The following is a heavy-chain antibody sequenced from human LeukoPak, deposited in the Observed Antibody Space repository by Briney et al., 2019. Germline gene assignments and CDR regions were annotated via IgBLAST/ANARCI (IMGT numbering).Heavy chain of an antibody. D-gene: IGHD6-13*01. CDR3: ARGVGYSSSWYYFDY. CDR2: ISSSSSYI. Sequence: GGSLRLSCAASGFTFDEYSIQWVRQAPGKGLEWVSSISSSSSYIYYADSVKGRCTISRDNSKNTLYLQMNSLRAEDTAVYYCARGVGYSSSWYYFDYWGQGTLVTVSS. V-gene: IGHV3-21*01. J-gene: IGHJ4*02. CDR1: GFTFDEYS.